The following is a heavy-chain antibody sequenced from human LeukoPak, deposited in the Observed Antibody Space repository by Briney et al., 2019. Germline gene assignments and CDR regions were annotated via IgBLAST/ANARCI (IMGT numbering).Heavy chain of an antibody. J-gene: IGHJ6*03. CDR3: ARVVVPAAMSWHADYYYMDV. V-gene: IGHV4-30-4*07. D-gene: IGHD2-2*01. CDR2: IYYSGST. CDR1: GGSISSGGYS. Sequence: SETLSLTCAVSGGSISSGGYSWSWIRQPPGKGLEWIGYIYYSGSTYYNPSLKSRVTISVDTSKNQFSLKLSSVTAADTAVYYCARVVVPAAMSWHADYYYMDVWGKGTTVTVSS.